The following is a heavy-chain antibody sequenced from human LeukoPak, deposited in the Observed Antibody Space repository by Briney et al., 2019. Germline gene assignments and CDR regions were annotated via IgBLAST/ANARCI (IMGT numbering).Heavy chain of an antibody. V-gene: IGHV4-39*01. Sequence: SETLSLTCTVSGGSISSSSYYWGWIRQPPGKGLEWIGSIYYSGSTYYNPSLKSRVTISVDTSKNQCSLKLSSVTAADTAVYYCARVPLYYYDSSGYDGWGQGTLVTVSS. J-gene: IGHJ4*02. CDR3: ARVPLYYYDSSGYDG. CDR2: IYYSGST. CDR1: GGSISSSSYY. D-gene: IGHD3-22*01.